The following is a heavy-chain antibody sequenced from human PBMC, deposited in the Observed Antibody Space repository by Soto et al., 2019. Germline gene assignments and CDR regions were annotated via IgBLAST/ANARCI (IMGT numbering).Heavy chain of an antibody. CDR3: ARRSSSWFDYYYYYGMDV. CDR2: IDPSDSYT. J-gene: IGHJ6*02. V-gene: IGHV5-10-1*01. D-gene: IGHD6-13*01. CDR1: GYSFTSYW. Sequence: GECLKISCKGSGYSFTSYWISWVRQMPGKGLEWMGRIDPSDSYTNYSPSFQGHVTISADKSISTAYLQWSSLKASDTAMYYCARRSSSWFDYYYYYGMDVWGQGTTVTVSS.